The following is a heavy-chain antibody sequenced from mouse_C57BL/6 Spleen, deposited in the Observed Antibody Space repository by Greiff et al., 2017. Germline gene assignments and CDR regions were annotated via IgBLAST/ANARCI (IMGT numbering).Heavy chain of an antibody. CDR2: LHPSDSDT. CDR3: ATGTEGDGNY. V-gene: IGHV1-74*01. J-gene: IGHJ2*01. CDR1: GYTFTSYW. D-gene: IGHD4-1*01. Sequence: QVQLQQPGAELVQPGASVKVSCKASGYTFTSYWMHWVKQRPGQGLEWIGRLHPSDSDTNYNQKFKGKATLTVDKSSSTAYMQRSGLTSVDSAVYYGATGTEGDGNYWGQGTTLTVSS.